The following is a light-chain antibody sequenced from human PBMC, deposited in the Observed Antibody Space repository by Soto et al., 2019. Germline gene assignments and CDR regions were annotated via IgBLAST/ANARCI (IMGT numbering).Light chain of an antibody. CDR2: KGT. CDR3: CSSAPESTYV. CDR1: DSDVGAYDS. Sequence: QSALAQPASVSGSPGQSITISCTGTDSDVGAYDSVSWYQQHPHKAPQLIIYKGTQRPSGVSNRISGSTSGNVASLTISGLQADDEADYFCCSSAPESTYVFGTGTKLTVL. V-gene: IGLV2-23*01. J-gene: IGLJ1*01.